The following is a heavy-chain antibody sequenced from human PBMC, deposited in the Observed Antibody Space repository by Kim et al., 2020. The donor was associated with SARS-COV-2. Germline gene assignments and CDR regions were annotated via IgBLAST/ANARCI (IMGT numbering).Heavy chain of an antibody. CDR3: ARDDGGSDYYYYGMDV. Sequence: LKSRVTISVDPSKNQFSLKLSSVTAADTAVYYCARDDGGSDYYYYGMDVWGQGTTVTVSS. J-gene: IGHJ6*02. V-gene: IGHV4-31*02.